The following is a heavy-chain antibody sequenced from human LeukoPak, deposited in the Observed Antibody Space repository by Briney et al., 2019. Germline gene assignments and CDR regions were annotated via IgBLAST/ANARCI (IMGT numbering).Heavy chain of an antibody. V-gene: IGHV3-30-3*01. D-gene: IGHD3-3*01. Sequence: SGGSLRLSCAASGFTFSSYAMNWVRQAPGKGLEWVAVISYDGSDKYYADSVKGRSTISRDNSKNTLYLQMNSLRAEDTAVYYCAKDELVFGVVILYYFDYWGQGTLVTVSS. CDR2: ISYDGSDK. CDR1: GFTFSSYA. J-gene: IGHJ4*02. CDR3: AKDELVFGVVILYYFDY.